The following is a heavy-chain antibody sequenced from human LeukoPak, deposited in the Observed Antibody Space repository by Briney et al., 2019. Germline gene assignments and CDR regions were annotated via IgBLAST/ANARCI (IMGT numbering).Heavy chain of an antibody. V-gene: IGHV3-23*01. CDR2: ISAGGGST. CDR1: GFTFSSYA. Sequence: GGSLRLSCAASGFTFSSYAMSWVRQAPGKGLEWVSGISAGGGSTYYADSVKGRFTISRDSSKNILYLQMDSLRAEDTAVYYCATIRGQYCSGGSCYGPDYWGQGTLVTVSS. CDR3: ATIRGQYCSGGSCYGPDY. J-gene: IGHJ4*02. D-gene: IGHD2-15*01.